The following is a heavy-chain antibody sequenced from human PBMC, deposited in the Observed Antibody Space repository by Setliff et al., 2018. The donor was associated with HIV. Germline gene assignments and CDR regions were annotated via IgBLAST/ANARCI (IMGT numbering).Heavy chain of an antibody. V-gene: IGHV3-15*01. D-gene: IGHD2-21*02. J-gene: IGHJ4*02. CDR2: IKNKAAGETT. Sequence: ETLSLTCTVSGGSISSYYWSWIRQPPGKGLEWIGRIKNKAAGETTEYAAPVKDRFIISRDDSKNMLYLQMNSLKTEDTALYYCATDNCGGDCYLNYWGLGTLVTVSS. CDR3: ATDNCGGDCYLNY. CDR1: GGSISSYY.